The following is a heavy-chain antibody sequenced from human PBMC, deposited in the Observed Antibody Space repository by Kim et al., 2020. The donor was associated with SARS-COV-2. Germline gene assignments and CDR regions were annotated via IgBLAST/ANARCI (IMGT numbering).Heavy chain of an antibody. CDR3: ATPRGYSYDHFDY. Sequence: SETLSLTCSVSGGPISRSSYYWGWIRQPPGKGLEWVGTISYGGSTYYSPSLKSRVTISVDTPKNQFSLRLNSVTAADTAVYYCATPRGYSYDHFDYWGQGILVTVSS. V-gene: IGHV4-39*07. J-gene: IGHJ4*02. CDR1: GGPISRSSYY. D-gene: IGHD5-18*01. CDR2: ISYGGST.